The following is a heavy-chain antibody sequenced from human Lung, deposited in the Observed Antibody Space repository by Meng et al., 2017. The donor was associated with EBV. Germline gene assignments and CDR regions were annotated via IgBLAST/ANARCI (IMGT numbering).Heavy chain of an antibody. CDR3: ARGGTSSAPFDY. Sequence: VQLRGAGPGRGKPAGTLSLTCDVSGASISRSDLWSWVRQPPGKGLEWIGEIYHSGGTNYNPSLKSRVTISVDTSKNQFSLSLNSVTAADTAVYYCARGGTSSAPFDYWGQETLVTVSS. D-gene: IGHD2-2*01. J-gene: IGHJ4*02. CDR2: IYHSGGT. V-gene: IGHV4-4*02. CDR1: GASISRSDL.